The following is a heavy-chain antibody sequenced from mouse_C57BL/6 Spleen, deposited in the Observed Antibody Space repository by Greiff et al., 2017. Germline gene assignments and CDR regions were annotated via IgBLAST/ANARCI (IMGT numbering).Heavy chain of an antibody. CDR1: GYSITSGYY. J-gene: IGHJ3*01. D-gene: IGHD2-4*01. CDR3: ASEGDYDGFAY. CDR2: ISYDGSN. V-gene: IGHV3-6*01. Sequence: ESGPGLVKPSQSLSLTCSVTGYSITSGYYWNWIRQFPGNKLEWMGYISYDGSNNYNPSLKNRISITRDTSKNQFFLKLNSVTTEDTATYYCASEGDYDGFAYWGQGTLVTVSA.